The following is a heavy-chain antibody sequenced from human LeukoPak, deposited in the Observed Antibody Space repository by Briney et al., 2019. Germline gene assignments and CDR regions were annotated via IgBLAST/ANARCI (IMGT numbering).Heavy chain of an antibody. V-gene: IGHV3-23*01. CDR2: ISGSGGST. CDR3: ATPEGPARSYYYYMDV. CDR1: GFTFSSYA. J-gene: IGHJ6*03. D-gene: IGHD2-15*01. Sequence: GGSLRLSCAASGFTFSSYAMSCVPQAPGQGLKWVSAISGSGGSTYYADSVKGRFTISRDNSKNTLYLQMNSLRAEDTAVYYCATPEGPARSYYYYMDVWGKGTTVTVSS.